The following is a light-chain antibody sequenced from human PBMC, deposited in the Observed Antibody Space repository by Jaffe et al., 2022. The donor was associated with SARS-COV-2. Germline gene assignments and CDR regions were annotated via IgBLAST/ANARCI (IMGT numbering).Light chain of an antibody. V-gene: IGLV4-69*01. CDR1: SGHSSYA. CDR3: QTWGTDIQGV. Sequence: QLVLTQSPSASASLGASVKLTCTLNSGHSSYAIAWHQQQPEKGPRFLIKLNSDGSHKKGDGIPDRFSGSSSGAERYLTISSLQSEDEGDYYCQTWGTDIQGVFGSGTKVTVL. CDR2: LNSDGSH. J-gene: IGLJ1*01.